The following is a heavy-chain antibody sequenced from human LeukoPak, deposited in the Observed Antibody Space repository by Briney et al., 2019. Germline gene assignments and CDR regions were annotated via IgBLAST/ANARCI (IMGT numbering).Heavy chain of an antibody. CDR2: IYYSGST. J-gene: IGHJ4*02. V-gene: IGHV4-30-4*08. D-gene: IGHD6-13*01. Sequence: KPSETLSLTCTVSGGSIGGSRYYWGWIRQPPWKGLEWIGYIYYSGSTYYNPSLKSRVTISLDTSKNQFSLKLSSVTAADTAVYYCVRTEVSSSSEDYWGQGTLVTVSS. CDR1: GGSIGGSRYY. CDR3: VRTEVSSSSEDY.